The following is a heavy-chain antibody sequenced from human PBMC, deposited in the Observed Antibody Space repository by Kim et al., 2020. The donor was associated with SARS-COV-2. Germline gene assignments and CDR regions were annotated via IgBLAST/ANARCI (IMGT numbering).Heavy chain of an antibody. Sequence: GGSLRLSCAASGFTVSSNYMSWVRQAPGKGLEWVSVIYSGGSTYYADSVKGRFTISRDNSKNTLYLQMNSLRAEDTAVYYCAGIVVVTASTAAFDIWGQGTMVTVSS. V-gene: IGHV3-53*01. CDR3: AGIVVVTASTAAFDI. CDR2: IYSGGST. CDR1: GFTVSSNY. D-gene: IGHD2-21*02. J-gene: IGHJ3*02.